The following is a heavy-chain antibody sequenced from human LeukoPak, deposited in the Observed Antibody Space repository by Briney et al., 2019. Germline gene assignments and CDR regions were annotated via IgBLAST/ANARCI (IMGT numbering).Heavy chain of an antibody. CDR1: GGSISSSSYY. D-gene: IGHD4-11*01. CDR2: IYYSGST. J-gene: IGHJ5*02. Sequence: SETLSLTCTVSGGSISSSSYYWGWIRQPPGKGLEWIGGIYYSGSTYYNPSLKSRVTISVDTSKNQFSLMLSSVTAADTAVYYCARLGADYSNYGGWFDPWGQGTLVTVSS. V-gene: IGHV4-39*01. CDR3: ARLGADYSNYGGWFDP.